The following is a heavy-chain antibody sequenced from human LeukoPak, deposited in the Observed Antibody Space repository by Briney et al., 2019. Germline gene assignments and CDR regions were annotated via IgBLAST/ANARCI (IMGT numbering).Heavy chain of an antibody. Sequence: ASVKVSCKASGGTFSSYAISWVRQAPGQRLEWMGWINAGNGNTKYSQKFQGRVTITRDTSASTAYMELSSLRSEDTAVYYCARDRTPRYYYGMDVWGQGTTVTVSS. V-gene: IGHV1-3*01. CDR2: INAGNGNT. J-gene: IGHJ6*02. CDR3: ARDRTPRYYYGMDV. CDR1: GGTFSSYA.